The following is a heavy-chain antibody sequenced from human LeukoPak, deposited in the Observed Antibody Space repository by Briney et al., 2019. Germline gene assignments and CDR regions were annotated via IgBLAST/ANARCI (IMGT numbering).Heavy chain of an antibody. Sequence: PGGSLRLSCAASGFTFSSYAMSWVRQAPGKGLEWVSAISGNGGSTYYADSVKGRFTISRDNSKNTLYLQMNSLRAEDTGVYYCARIGGYRYGVFDYWGQGTLVTVSS. CDR3: ARIGGYRYGVFDY. J-gene: IGHJ4*02. CDR2: ISGNGGST. V-gene: IGHV3-23*01. D-gene: IGHD5-18*01. CDR1: GFTFSSYA.